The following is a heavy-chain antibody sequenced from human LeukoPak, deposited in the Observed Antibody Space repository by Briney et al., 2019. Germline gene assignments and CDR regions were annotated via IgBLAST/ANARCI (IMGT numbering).Heavy chain of an antibody. J-gene: IGHJ4*02. CDR1: GGSISSYY. V-gene: IGHV4-59*08. Sequence: PSETLSLTCTVSGGSISSYYWSWIRQPPGKGLEWIGYIYYSGSTNYNPSLKSRVTISVDTSKNQFSLKLSSVTAADTAVYYCARHDPEHDYVWGSYRPPDYWGQGTLVTVSS. D-gene: IGHD3-16*02. CDR3: ARHDPEHDYVWGSYRPPDY. CDR2: IYYSGST.